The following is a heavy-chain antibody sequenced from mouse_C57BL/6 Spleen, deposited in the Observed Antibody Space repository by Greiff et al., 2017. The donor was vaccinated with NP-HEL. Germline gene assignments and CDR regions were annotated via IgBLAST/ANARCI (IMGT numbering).Heavy chain of an antibody. J-gene: IGHJ2*01. V-gene: IGHV1-18*01. CDR3: TRVSNWDGNYFDY. Sequence: EVKLQESGPELVKPGASVKIPCKASGYTFTDYNMDWVKQSHGKSLEWIGDINPNNGGTIYNQKFKGKATLTVDKSSSTAYMELRSLTSEDTAVYYCTRVSNWDGNYFDYWGQGTTLTVSS. D-gene: IGHD4-1*01. CDR2: INPNNGGT. CDR1: GYTFTDYN.